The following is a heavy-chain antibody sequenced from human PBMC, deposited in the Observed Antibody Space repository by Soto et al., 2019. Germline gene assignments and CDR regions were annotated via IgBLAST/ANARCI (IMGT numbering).Heavy chain of an antibody. Sequence: GGSLRLSCAASGFTFSTYWMSWVRQAPGKGLEWVANIKEDGSEKYYADSVKGRFTISRDNSKNTLYLQMNSLRGEDTAVYYCAKETVEYYFDYWGQGTLVTVSS. J-gene: IGHJ4*02. V-gene: IGHV3-7*01. CDR2: IKEDGSEK. CDR3: AKETVEYYFDY. CDR1: GFTFSTYW. D-gene: IGHD3-3*01.